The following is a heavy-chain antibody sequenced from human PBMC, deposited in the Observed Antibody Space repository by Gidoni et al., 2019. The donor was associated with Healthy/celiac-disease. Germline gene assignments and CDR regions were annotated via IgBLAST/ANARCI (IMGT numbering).Heavy chain of an antibody. D-gene: IGHD3-22*01. J-gene: IGHJ4*02. CDR1: GGSFSSYA. CDR2: IIRIFGTA. Sequence: QVQLVQSGAEVKTPGSSVTVSCKSSGGSFSSYAISWVRQAPGQGLEWMGGIIRIFGTANYAQKFQGRVTITADESTSTAYMELSSLRSEDTAVYYCASWSDYYDSSGTPTDYWGQGTLVTVSS. V-gene: IGHV1-69*01. CDR3: ASWSDYYDSSGTPTDY.